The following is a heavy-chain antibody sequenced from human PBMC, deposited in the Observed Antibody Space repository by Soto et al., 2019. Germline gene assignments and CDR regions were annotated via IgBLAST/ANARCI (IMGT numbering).Heavy chain of an antibody. V-gene: IGHV3-30-3*01. CDR1: EFTFSSYA. D-gene: IGHD1-1*01. J-gene: IGHJ5*02. CDR3: ARYPTGTEYNWFDP. CDR2: ISYDGSNK. Sequence: GGYLRLSCAASEFTFSSYAMHWARQAQGKGLEWVAVISYDGSNKYYEDSVKGRFTISRDNSKNTLYLQLNSLRAEDTAVYYCARYPTGTEYNWFDPWGQGTLVTVSS.